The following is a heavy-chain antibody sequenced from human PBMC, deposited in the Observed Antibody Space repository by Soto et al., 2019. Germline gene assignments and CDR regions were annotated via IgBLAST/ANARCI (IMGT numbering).Heavy chain of an antibody. Sequence: GGSLRLSCAVSGSTINDYAMHWVRQVPGKGLEWVSGIFWVGGGTGYADSVKGRSTISRDRAKNSLSLQMNSLRIEDTAVYSCGHDLSYGCFESWGQGTLVTVSS. D-gene: IGHD3-10*01. CDR2: IFWVGGGT. J-gene: IGHJ4*02. V-gene: IGHV3-9*01. CDR3: GHDLSYGCFES. CDR1: GSTINDYA.